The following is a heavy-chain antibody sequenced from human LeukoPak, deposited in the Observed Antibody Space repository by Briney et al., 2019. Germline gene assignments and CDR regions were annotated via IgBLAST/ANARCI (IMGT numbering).Heavy chain of an antibody. J-gene: IGHJ1*01. V-gene: IGHV4-59*08. Sequence: TSETLSLTCTVSGGSISVYYWSWIRQPPGKGLEWIGYIYYSGSTNYNPSLKSRVTISVDTSKNQISLKLSSVTAADTAVYYCARHSKYYYDSSGSYVGYFQHWGQGTLVTVSS. D-gene: IGHD3-22*01. CDR3: ARHSKYYYDSSGSYVGYFQH. CDR1: GGSISVYY. CDR2: IYYSGST.